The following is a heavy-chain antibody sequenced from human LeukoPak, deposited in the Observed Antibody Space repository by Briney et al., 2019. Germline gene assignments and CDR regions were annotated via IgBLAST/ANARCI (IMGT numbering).Heavy chain of an antibody. J-gene: IGHJ5*02. CDR3: ARGWGVVVIRWFDP. V-gene: IGHV4-34*01. CDR1: GGSFSGYY. D-gene: IGHD3-22*01. CDR2: INHSGST. Sequence: SETLSLTCAVYGGSFSGYYWSWIRQPPGKRLEWIGEINHSGSTNYNPSLKSRVTISVDTSKNQFSLKLSSVTAADTAVYYCARGWGVVVIRWFDPWGQGTLVTVSS.